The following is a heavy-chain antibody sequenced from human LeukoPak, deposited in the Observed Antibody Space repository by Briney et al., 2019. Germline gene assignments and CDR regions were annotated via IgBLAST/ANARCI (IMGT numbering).Heavy chain of an antibody. CDR1: GFTFSSYW. D-gene: IGHD5-24*01. J-gene: IGHJ4*02. Sequence: GGSLRLSCAASGFTFSSYWMSWVRQAPGTGLEWVANMNQDGSKFYYVDSVKGRFTISRDNARNSLYLQMSSLRAEDTAVYYCAKDSGGPFKLRLATAFDYWGQGTLVTVSS. CDR3: AKDSGGPFKLRLATAFDY. V-gene: IGHV3-7*01. CDR2: MNQDGSKF.